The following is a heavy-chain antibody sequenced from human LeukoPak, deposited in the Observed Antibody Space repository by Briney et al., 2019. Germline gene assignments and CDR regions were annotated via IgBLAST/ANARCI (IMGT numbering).Heavy chain of an antibody. Sequence: GGSLRLSCAASGFTFSSYAMSWVRQAPGKGLEWVSAISGSGGSTYYADSVKGRFTISRDNSKNTLYLQMNSLRAEDTAVYYCAKGPAYGGNSGYDYWGQGTLVTVSS. D-gene: IGHD4-23*01. J-gene: IGHJ4*02. CDR3: AKGPAYGGNSGYDY. CDR2: ISGSGGST. CDR1: GFTFSSYA. V-gene: IGHV3-23*01.